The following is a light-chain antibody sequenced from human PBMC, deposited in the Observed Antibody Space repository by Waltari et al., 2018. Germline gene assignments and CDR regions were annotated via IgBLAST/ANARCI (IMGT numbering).Light chain of an antibody. J-gene: IGKJ1*01. CDR3: QHNVRLPVT. V-gene: IGKV3-20*01. CDR1: QNVGRT. CDR2: DTS. Sequence: IGLTQSPGTLSLSPGESATLSCRASQNVGRTLVWYQQKPGQAPRLLIYDTSTRATGIPDRFSGSGSGTDFSLSIARLEPEDFAVYYCQHNVRLPVTFGQGTKVEI.